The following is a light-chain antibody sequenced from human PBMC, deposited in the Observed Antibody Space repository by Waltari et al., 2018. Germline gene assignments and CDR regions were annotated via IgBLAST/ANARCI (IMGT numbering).Light chain of an antibody. Sequence: CRATQRVSHSNLAWYQQKGGQAPRLLIYGASSSATGIPDRFSGSGSGTDFTLSISRLEPEDYGVYYCQQYAGSPITFGGGTKVEI. V-gene: IGKV3-20*01. J-gene: IGKJ4*01. CDR3: QQYAGSPIT. CDR1: QRVSHSN. CDR2: GAS.